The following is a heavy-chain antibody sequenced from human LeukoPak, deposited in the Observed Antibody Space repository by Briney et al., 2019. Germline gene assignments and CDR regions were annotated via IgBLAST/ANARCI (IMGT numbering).Heavy chain of an antibody. Sequence: PGGSLRLSCAASGFTVSSNYMSWVRQAPGKGLEWVSVIYSGGSTYYADSVKGRFAISRDNSKNTLYLQMNSLRAEDTAVYYCARGTTVPLGGENWGQGTLVTVSS. V-gene: IGHV3-53*01. CDR1: GFTVSSNY. J-gene: IGHJ4*02. D-gene: IGHD4-17*01. CDR3: ARGTTVPLGGEN. CDR2: IYSGGST.